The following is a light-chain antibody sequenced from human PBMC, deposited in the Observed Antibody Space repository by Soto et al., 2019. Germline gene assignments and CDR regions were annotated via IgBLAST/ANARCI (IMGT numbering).Light chain of an antibody. CDR2: AAS. J-gene: IGKJ5*01. CDR1: QSISSY. Sequence: DIQMTQSPSTLSGSVGDRVTITCRASQSISSYLNWYQQKPGKAPKLLINAASSLQSGVPSRFSGSGSGTDFTLTISSLQPEDFATYYCQQSYSTPITFGRGTRLEIK. CDR3: QQSYSTPIT. V-gene: IGKV1-39*01.